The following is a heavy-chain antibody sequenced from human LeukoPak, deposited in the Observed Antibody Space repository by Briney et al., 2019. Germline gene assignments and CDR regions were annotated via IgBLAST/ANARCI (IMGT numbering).Heavy chain of an antibody. J-gene: IGHJ4*02. CDR1: GGSISSYY. CDR3: ARDKDYYDSSGYFDY. Sequence: SETLSLTCTVSGGSISSYYWGWIRQPPGKGLEWIGSIYYSGSTYYNPSLKSRVTISVDTSKNQFSLKLSSVTAADTAVYYCARDKDYYDSSGYFDYWGQGTLVTVSS. V-gene: IGHV4-39*07. CDR2: IYYSGST. D-gene: IGHD3-22*01.